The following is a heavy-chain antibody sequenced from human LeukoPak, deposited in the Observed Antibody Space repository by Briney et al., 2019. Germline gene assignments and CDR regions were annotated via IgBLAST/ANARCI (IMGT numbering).Heavy chain of an antibody. CDR2: MSSEGRRT. V-gene: IGHV3-74*01. CDR1: GFTFSSYW. CDR3: ARDTYCSGGSCYLSNWCDP. Sequence: PGGSLRLSCAASGFTFSSYWMHWVRHAPGKGLVCVSRMSSEGRRTIYADPVKGLFTSSRDNAKDTLYLQMKSRRAEDTAVYYCARDTYCSGGSCYLSNWCDPWGQGTLVTVSS. D-gene: IGHD2-15*01. J-gene: IGHJ5*02.